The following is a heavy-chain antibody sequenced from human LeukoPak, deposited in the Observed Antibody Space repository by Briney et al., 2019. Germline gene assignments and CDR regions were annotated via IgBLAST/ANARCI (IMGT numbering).Heavy chain of an antibody. J-gene: IGHJ5*02. V-gene: IGHV4-61*01. CDR3: ASGGSSSWYRWFDP. CDR1: GGSVSSGSYY. Sequence: SETLSLTCTISGGSVSSGSYYWSWIRQPPGKGLEWIGYIYYSGSTKYNPSLKGRVTISVDTSKNQFSLKLSSVTATDTAVYYCASGGSSSWYRWFDPWGQGTLVTVSS. CDR2: IYYSGST. D-gene: IGHD6-13*01.